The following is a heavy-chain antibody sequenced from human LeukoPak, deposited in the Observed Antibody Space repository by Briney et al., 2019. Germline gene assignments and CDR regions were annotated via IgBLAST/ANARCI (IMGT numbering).Heavy chain of an antibody. Sequence: PGGSLRLSCAASGLTFSDYWMTWVRQAPGQGLSWVAHINQDGSEQHFVGSVQGRFTISRDNAKNSLYLQMDSLRAEDTAVYYCAGGALDYWGQGTPVTVSS. CDR2: INQDGSEQ. J-gene: IGHJ1*01. D-gene: IGHD3-16*01. CDR1: GLTFSDYW. V-gene: IGHV3-7*04. CDR3: AGGALDY.